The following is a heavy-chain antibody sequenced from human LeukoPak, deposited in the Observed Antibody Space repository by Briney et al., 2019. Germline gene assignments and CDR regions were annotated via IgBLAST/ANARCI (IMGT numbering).Heavy chain of an antibody. CDR2: INHSGST. V-gene: IGHV4-34*01. D-gene: IGHD3-10*01. CDR3: ARGITGRGRFDP. Sequence: PSETLSLTCAVYGGSFSGYYWSWIRQPPGKGLEWIGEINHSGSTNYNPSLKSRVTISVDTSKNQFSLKLSSVTAADTAVYYCARGITGRGRFDPWGQGTLVTVSS. CDR1: GGSFSGYY. J-gene: IGHJ5*02.